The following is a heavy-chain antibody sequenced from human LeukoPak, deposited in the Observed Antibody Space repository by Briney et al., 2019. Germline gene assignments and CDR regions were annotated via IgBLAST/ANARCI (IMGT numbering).Heavy chain of an antibody. CDR1: GGSIRSGDW. Sequence: SETLSLTCTVSGGSIRSGDWWSWVRQPPGKGLEWIGEVHHTGITNFNPFLKSRVTMSIDESKNQLSLRLTSVTAADTAVYYCARVISSAWRQNDYWGQGTLVTVSS. CDR3: ARVISSAWRQNDY. J-gene: IGHJ4*02. D-gene: IGHD6-19*01. CDR2: VHHTGIT. V-gene: IGHV4-4*02.